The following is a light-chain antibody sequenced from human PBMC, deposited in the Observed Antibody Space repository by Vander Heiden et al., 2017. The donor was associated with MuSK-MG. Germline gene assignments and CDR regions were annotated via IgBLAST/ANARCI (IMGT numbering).Light chain of an antibody. CDR3: QQDGTSPYT. V-gene: IGKV3-20*01. CDR2: GAS. CDR1: QSVSSRY. J-gene: IGKJ2*01. Sequence: PGGRGTLSCRASQSVSSRYLAWYQQNPGQAPRLLIYGASNRATGIPDRFSGSGSATDFTLTISILDPEDFVVYYCQQDGTSPYTFGQGTKLXIK.